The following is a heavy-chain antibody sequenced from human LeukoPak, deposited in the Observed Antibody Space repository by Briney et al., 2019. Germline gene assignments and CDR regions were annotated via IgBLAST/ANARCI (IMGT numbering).Heavy chain of an antibody. J-gene: IGHJ3*02. CDR1: GGSISSGDYY. CDR3: ARDLNDAFDI. CDR2: IYYSGST. V-gene: IGHV4-30-4*08. Sequence: SETLSLTCTVSGGSISSGDYYWRWIRQPPGKGLEWIGYIYYSGSTYYNPSLKSRVTISVDTSKNQFSLKLSSVTAADTAVYYCARDLNDAFDIWGQGTMVTVSS.